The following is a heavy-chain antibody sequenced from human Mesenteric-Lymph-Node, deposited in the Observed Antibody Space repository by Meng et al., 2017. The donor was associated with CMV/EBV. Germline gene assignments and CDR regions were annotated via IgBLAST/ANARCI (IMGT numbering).Heavy chain of an antibody. CDR2: ISSNSDSI. D-gene: IGHD4-17*01. CDR1: GFAFNSYS. V-gene: IGHV3-21*01. Sequence: GESLKISCVASGFAFNSYSMNWVRQAPGGGLEWVSSISSNSDSIFYADSVKGRFTISRDNAKHSLYLQMNSLRAEDTAVYYCASHGDYFDYWGQGTLVTVSS. CDR3: ASHGDYFDY. J-gene: IGHJ4*02.